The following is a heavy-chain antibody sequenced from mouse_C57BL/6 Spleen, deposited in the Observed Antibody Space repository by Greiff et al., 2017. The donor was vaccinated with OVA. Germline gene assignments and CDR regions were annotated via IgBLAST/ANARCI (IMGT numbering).Heavy chain of an antibody. CDR3: TTDLITTVPLDY. CDR2: IDPENGDT. J-gene: IGHJ2*01. D-gene: IGHD1-1*01. Sequence: EVKLVESGAELVRPGASVKLSCTASGFNIKDDYMHWVKQRPEQGLEWIGWIDPENGDTEYASKFQGKATITADTSSNTAYLQLSSLTSEDTAVYYCTTDLITTVPLDYWGQGTTLTVSS. CDR1: GFNIKDDY. V-gene: IGHV14-4*01.